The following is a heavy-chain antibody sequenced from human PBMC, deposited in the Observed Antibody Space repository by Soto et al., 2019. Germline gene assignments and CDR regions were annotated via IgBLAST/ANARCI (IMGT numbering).Heavy chain of an antibody. Sequence: ASVKVSCKASGYIFTGYHIHWVRQAPGRGLEWMGWINPNSGDTEYAQNFQGRVTMTRDTSFNLVYMEMSGLMSDDTAVYYCARGGRGTRGVDEMEIWRQGNTVTVCS. CDR1: GYIFTGYH. D-gene: IGHD3-10*01. CDR3: ARGGRGTRGVDEMEI. J-gene: IGHJ6*01. CDR2: INPNSGDT. V-gene: IGHV1-2*02.